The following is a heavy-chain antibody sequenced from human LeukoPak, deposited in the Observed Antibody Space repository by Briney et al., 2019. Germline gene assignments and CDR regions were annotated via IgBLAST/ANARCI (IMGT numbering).Heavy chain of an antibody. D-gene: IGHD6-13*01. CDR2: INHSGST. V-gene: IGHV4-34*01. J-gene: IGHJ6*04. Sequence: SETLSLPCAVYGGSFSGYYWSWIRQPPGKGLEWIGEINHSGSTNYNPSLKSRVTISVDTSKNQFSLKLSSVTAADTAVYYCAGERIAAAGRLIYYGMDVWGKGTTVTVSS. CDR3: AGERIAAAGRLIYYGMDV. CDR1: GGSFSGYY.